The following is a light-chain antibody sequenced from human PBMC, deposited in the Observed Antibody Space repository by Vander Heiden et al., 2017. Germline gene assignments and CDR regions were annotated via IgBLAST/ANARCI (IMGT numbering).Light chain of an antibody. J-gene: IGLJ2*01. CDR3: QVWDSISDHLV. Sequence: SSVLTQPPSVSVAPGQTARITCGGDNIGSKRVHWYQKKSGQAPVLVVYDDSNRPSGIPERVSGFNSGNTATLTISRVEAGDEADYYCQVWDSISDHLVFGGGTKLSVL. CDR2: DDS. CDR1: NIGSKR. V-gene: IGLV3-21*02.